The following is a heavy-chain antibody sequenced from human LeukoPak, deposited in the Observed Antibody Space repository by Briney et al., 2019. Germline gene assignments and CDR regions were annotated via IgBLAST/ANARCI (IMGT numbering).Heavy chain of an antibody. J-gene: IGHJ6*02. V-gene: IGHV3-21*01. CDR2: ISSSSSYI. Sequence: PGGSLRLSCAASGFTFSSYSMNWVRQAPGKGLEWVSSISSSSSYIYYADSVKGRFTISRDNAKNSLYLQMNSLRAEDTAVYYCARSLGTWTYYYYGMDVWGQETTVTVSS. CDR1: GFTFSSYS. CDR3: ARSLGTWTYYYYGMDV. D-gene: IGHD3-16*01.